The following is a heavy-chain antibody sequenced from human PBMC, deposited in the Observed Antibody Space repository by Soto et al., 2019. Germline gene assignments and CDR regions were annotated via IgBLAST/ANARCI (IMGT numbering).Heavy chain of an antibody. Sequence: QVQLVQSGAEVKKPGASVKVSCKASGYTFTSYGISWVRQAPGQGLEWMGWISAYNGNTNYAQKLQGRVTITTDTTTSTAYLELRSLRSDDTDGYYFAGGMVRGYGAFDIWGQGTMVTVSS. CDR1: GYTFTSYG. V-gene: IGHV1-18*01. CDR3: AGGMVRGYGAFDI. D-gene: IGHD3-10*01. J-gene: IGHJ3*02. CDR2: ISAYNGNT.